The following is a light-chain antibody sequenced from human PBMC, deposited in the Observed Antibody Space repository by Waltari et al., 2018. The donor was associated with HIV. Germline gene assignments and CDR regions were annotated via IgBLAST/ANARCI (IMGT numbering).Light chain of an antibody. J-gene: IGLJ2*01. CDR3: CAYAGSTTYVI. V-gene: IGLV2-23*02. CDR1: SSHGGGYHL. CDR2: EVS. Sequence: QSALTQPASVSGSPGQSITISCTGTSSHGGGYHLLSWYQQHPGKAPKLMIYEVSKRPSGVSNRFSGSKSGNTASLTISGLQAEDEADYYCCAYAGSTTYVIFGGGTKLTVL.